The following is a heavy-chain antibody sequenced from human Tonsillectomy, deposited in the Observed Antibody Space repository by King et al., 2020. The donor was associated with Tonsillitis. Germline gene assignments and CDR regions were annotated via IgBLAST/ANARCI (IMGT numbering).Heavy chain of an antibody. V-gene: IGHV2-26*01. CDR1: GFSLSNARRG. Sequence: VTLKESGPVLVKPTETLTLTCTVSGFSLSNARRGVSWIRQPPGKALEWLAPIFSNDEKSYSTALKSRLTTSKDTSKSQVVLTMTNMDPVDTAPYYCARLGRAHRWFDPWGHGTLVSLSP. CDR3: ARLGRAHRWFDP. CDR2: IFSNDEK. J-gene: IGHJ5*02.